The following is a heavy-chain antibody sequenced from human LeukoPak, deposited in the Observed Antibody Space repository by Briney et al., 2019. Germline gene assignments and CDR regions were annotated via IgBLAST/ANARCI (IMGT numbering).Heavy chain of an antibody. CDR3: ARVMDIVVVVAGKGVDY. Sequence: GGSLRLSCAASGFTFSSYSMNWVRQAPGKGLEWVSSISSSSSYIYYADSVKGRFTISRDNAKNSLYLQMNSLRAEDTAVYYCARVMDIVVVVAGKGVDYWGQGTLVTVSS. D-gene: IGHD2-15*01. V-gene: IGHV3-21*01. J-gene: IGHJ4*02. CDR1: GFTFSSYS. CDR2: ISSSSSYI.